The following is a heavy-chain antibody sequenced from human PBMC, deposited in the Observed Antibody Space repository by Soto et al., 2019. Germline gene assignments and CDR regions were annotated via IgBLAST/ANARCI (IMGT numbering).Heavy chain of an antibody. CDR1: GGSISSYY. D-gene: IGHD2-15*01. V-gene: IGHV4-59*01. J-gene: IGHJ1*01. CDR2: IYYSGST. CDR3: ARGGYGYCSGGSCYKEYFQH. Sequence: PSETLSLTCTVSGGSISSYYWSWIRQPPGKGLEWIGYIYYSGSTNYNPSLKSRVTISVDTSKNQFSLKLSSVTAADTAVYYCARGGYGYCSGGSCYKEYFQHWGQGTLVTVSS.